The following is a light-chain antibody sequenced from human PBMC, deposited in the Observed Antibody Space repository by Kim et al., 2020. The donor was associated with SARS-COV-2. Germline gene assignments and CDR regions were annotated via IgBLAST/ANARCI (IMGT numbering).Light chain of an antibody. CDR3: QQYDNSLWT. CDR2: SAS. J-gene: IGKJ1*01. Sequence: SPGGRATLSCRASQSVSSSYLAWYQQKPGQATRLLIYSASSRAAGIPDRFSGSGSGTDFTLTISRLEPEDFALYHCQQYDNSLWTFGQGTKVEIK. V-gene: IGKV3-20*01. CDR1: QSVSSSY.